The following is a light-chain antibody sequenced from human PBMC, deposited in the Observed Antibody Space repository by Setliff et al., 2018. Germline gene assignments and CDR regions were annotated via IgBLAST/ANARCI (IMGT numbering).Light chain of an antibody. Sequence: QSVLTQPPSASGTPGQRVTISCSGSSSDIGTNAVNWYQQFPGTAPKLLIYTNYRRPSGVPDRFSGSRSGTSASLAISGLQSEDEADYYCAAWADSVNGPVFGGGTKGTVL. J-gene: IGLJ2*01. V-gene: IGLV1-44*01. CDR1: SSDIGTNA. CDR3: AAWADSVNGPV. CDR2: TNY.